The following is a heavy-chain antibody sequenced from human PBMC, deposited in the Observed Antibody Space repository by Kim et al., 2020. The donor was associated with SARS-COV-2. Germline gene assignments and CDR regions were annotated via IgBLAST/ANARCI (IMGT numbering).Heavy chain of an antibody. V-gene: IGHV3-15*01. D-gene: IGHD3-10*01. CDR1: GFTFSNAW. CDR2: IKSKTDGGTT. CDR3: TTDLPDLWFGELYFYYFDY. J-gene: IGHJ4*02. Sequence: GGSLRLSCAASGFTFSNAWMSWVRQAPGKGLEWVSRIKSKTDGGTTDYAAPVKGRFTISRDDSKNTLYLQMNSLKTEDTAVYYCTTDLPDLWFGELYFYYFDYWGQGTLVTVSS.